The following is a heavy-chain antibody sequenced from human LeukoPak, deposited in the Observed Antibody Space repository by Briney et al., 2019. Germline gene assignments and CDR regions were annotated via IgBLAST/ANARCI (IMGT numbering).Heavy chain of an antibody. Sequence: ASVKVSCKASGYTFTSYGVSCVRQAPGQGLEWMGWISAYNGNTNYAQKLQGRVTMTTDTSTSTAYMELRSLRSDDTAVYYCARVFTMVRGSSPSYFDYWGQGTLVTVSS. CDR2: ISAYNGNT. J-gene: IGHJ4*02. D-gene: IGHD3-10*01. CDR1: GYTFTSYG. CDR3: ARVFTMVRGSSPSYFDY. V-gene: IGHV1-18*04.